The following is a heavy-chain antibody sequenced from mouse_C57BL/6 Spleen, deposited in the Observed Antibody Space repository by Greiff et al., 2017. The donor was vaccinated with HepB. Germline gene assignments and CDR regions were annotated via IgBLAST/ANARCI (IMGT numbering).Heavy chain of an antibody. J-gene: IGHJ3*01. CDR3: ARGDDYDALFAY. CDR2: INPNNGGT. D-gene: IGHD2-4*01. Sequence: EVQLQQSGPELVKPGASVKMSCKASGYTFTDYNMHWVKQGHGKSLEWIGYINPNNGGTSYNQKFKGKATLTVNKSSSTAYMELRSLTSEDSAVYYCARGDDYDALFAYWGHRTLVTVSA. V-gene: IGHV1-22*01. CDR1: GYTFTDYN.